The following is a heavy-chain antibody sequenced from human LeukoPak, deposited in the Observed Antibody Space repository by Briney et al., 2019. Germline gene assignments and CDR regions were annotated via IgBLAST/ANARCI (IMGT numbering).Heavy chain of an antibody. V-gene: IGHV3-21*01. D-gene: IGHD3-22*01. Sequence: GGSLRLSCAASGFTFSSYSMNWVRQAPGKGLEWASSISSSSSYIYYADLVKGRFTISRDNAKNSLYLQMNSLRAEDTAVYYCARGGYYYDSSGYHNYFDYWGQGTLVTVSS. CDR3: ARGGYYYDSSGYHNYFDY. CDR2: ISSSSSYI. CDR1: GFTFSSYS. J-gene: IGHJ4*02.